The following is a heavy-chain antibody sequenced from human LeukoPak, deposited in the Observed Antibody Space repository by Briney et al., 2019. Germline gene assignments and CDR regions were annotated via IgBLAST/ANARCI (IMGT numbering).Heavy chain of an antibody. J-gene: IGHJ5*02. Sequence: SQTLSLTCTVSGGSISSYYWSWIRQPPGKGLEWIGSIYYSGSTYYNPSLKSRVTISVDTSKNQFSLTLSSVTAAAPPVSYFPRHEASIGALNCCDPWGQGTLVTVSS. CDR1: GGSISSYY. D-gene: IGHD6-6*01. CDR3: PRHEASIGALNCCDP. CDR2: IYYSGST. V-gene: IGHV4-59*04.